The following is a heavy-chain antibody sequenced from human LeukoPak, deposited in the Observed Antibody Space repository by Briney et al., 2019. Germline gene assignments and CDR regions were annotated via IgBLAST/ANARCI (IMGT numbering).Heavy chain of an antibody. Sequence: GGSLRLSCAASGFIFSDYYISWIRQAPGKGLEWVSYIGTSFSIIYYADSVKGRFTISRDNAKNSLYLQMNSLRAEDTAVYYCSRIMYRSSSSSYYIDVWGKGTTVTVSS. CDR1: GFIFSDYY. D-gene: IGHD6-13*01. CDR2: IGTSFSII. J-gene: IGHJ6*03. V-gene: IGHV3-11*01. CDR3: SRIMYRSSSSSYYIDV.